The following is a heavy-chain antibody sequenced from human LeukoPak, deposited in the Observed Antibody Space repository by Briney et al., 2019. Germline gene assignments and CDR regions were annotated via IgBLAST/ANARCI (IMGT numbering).Heavy chain of an antibody. Sequence: PGGSLRLSCAASGFTFSSYALHWVRQAPNKGLEWVAIVSYDGSIKYYADSVKGRFTISRDNAKNSLYLQMNSLRAEDTAVYYCARDVDYATFNYWGQGTLVTVSS. J-gene: IGHJ4*02. CDR1: GFTFSSYA. CDR2: VSYDGSIK. CDR3: ARDVDYATFNY. V-gene: IGHV3-30-3*01. D-gene: IGHD2/OR15-2a*01.